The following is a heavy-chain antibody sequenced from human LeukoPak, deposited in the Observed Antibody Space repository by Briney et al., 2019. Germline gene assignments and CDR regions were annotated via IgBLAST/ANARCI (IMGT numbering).Heavy chain of an antibody. CDR2: IIPILGIA. J-gene: IGHJ4*02. V-gene: IGHV1-69*04. Sequence: ASVKVSCKASGYTFTSYGISWVRQAPGQGLEWMGRIIPILGIANYAQKFQGRVTITADKSTSTAYMELSSLRSEDTAVYYCARGGYAYYFDYWGQGTLVTVSS. D-gene: IGHD1-1*01. CDR1: GYTFTSYG. CDR3: ARGGYAYYFDY.